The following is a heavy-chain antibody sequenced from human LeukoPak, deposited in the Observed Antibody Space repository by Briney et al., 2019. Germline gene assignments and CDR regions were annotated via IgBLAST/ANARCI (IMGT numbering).Heavy chain of an antibody. CDR3: ARQADSVGATIHAFDI. V-gene: IGHV4-34*01. CDR1: GGSFSGYY. D-gene: IGHD1-26*01. CDR2: INHSGST. J-gene: IGHJ3*02. Sequence: PSETLSLTCAVYGGSFSGYYWSWIRQPPGKGLEWIGEINHSGSTNYNPSLKSRVTISVDTSKNQFSLKLSSVTAADTAVYYCARQADSVGATIHAFDIWGQGTMVTVSS.